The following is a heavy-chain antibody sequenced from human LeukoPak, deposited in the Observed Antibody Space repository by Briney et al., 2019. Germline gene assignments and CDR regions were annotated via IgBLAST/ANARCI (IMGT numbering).Heavy chain of an antibody. D-gene: IGHD3-9*01. CDR1: GFTFSTYS. Sequence: GGSLRLSCAASGFTFSTYSMNWVRQTPGKGLEWVSYISSSRTIYYADSVKGRFTISRDNSKNTLYLQMNSLRAEDTAVYYCARSEDATPLPDYDILTGYYPFDYWGQGTLVTVSS. V-gene: IGHV3-48*01. CDR3: ARSEDATPLPDYDILTGYYPFDY. J-gene: IGHJ4*02. CDR2: ISSSRTI.